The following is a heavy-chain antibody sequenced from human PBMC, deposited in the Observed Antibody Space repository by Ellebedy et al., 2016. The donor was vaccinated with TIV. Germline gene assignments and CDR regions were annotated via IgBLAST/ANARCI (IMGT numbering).Heavy chain of an antibody. J-gene: IGHJ5*02. V-gene: IGHV3-48*03. CDR3: ARGYYDSGGETYNWFDP. Sequence: GGSLRLSCAASGFTFSSYEMNWVRQAPGKGLEWVSKVSNSGSPTYYADSVKGRFTISRDNAKNSLFLQMNGLRAEDTAVYYCARGYYDSGGETYNWFDPWGQGTLVTVSS. D-gene: IGHD3-22*01. CDR1: GFTFSSYE. CDR2: VSNSGSPT.